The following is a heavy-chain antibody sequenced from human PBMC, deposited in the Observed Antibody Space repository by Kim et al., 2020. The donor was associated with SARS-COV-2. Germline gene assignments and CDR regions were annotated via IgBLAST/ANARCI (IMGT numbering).Heavy chain of an antibody. V-gene: IGHV1-2*04. Sequence: ASVKVSCKASAYTFTGYYMHWVRQAPGQGLEWMGWINPNSGGTNYAQKFQGWVTMTRDTSISTAYMELSRLRSDDTAVYYCARGGEDYGDYDDYYYGMDVWGQGTTVTVSS. CDR3: ARGGEDYGDYDDYYYGMDV. D-gene: IGHD4-17*01. CDR1: AYTFTGYY. CDR2: INPNSGGT. J-gene: IGHJ6*02.